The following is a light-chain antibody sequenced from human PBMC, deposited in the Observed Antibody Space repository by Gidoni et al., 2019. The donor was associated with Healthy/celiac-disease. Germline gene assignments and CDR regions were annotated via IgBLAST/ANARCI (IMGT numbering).Light chain of an antibody. CDR1: QSVLYSSNNKND. Sequence: DIVLTQSPDSLAVSLRENAAINCKSSQSVLYSSNNKNDLAWYQQKPGQPPKLLIYWASTRESGVPDRFSGSGSETDFTLTISSLQAEDMAVYYCQQYYSKRTFGQGTKLEIK. V-gene: IGKV4-1*01. CDR3: QQYYSKRT. J-gene: IGKJ2*01. CDR2: WAS.